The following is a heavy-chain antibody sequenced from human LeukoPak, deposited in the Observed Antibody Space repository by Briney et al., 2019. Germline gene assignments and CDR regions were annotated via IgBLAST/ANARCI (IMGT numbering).Heavy chain of an antibody. Sequence: GRSLRLSCAASGFTFSSYDMHWVRQAPGKGLEWVTVISYDGSNKYYGDSVKGRFTISRDNSKTTLYLKMNSLRAEDTAVCYCAKEGSNGDFDYWGQGTLVTVSS. V-gene: IGHV3-30*18. CDR2: ISYDGSNK. CDR1: GFTFSSYD. D-gene: IGHD1-26*01. J-gene: IGHJ4*02. CDR3: AKEGSNGDFDY.